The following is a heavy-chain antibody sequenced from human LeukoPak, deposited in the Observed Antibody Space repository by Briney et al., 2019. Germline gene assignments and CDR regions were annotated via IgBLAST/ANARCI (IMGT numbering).Heavy chain of an antibody. CDR3: AKTNYYGSGSYSHYYYYGMDV. Sequence: PGGSLRLSCAASGFTLSSYSMNWVRQAPGKGLEWVSAISGSGGSTYYADSVKGRFTISRDNSKNTLYLQMNSLRAEDTAVYYCAKTNYYGSGSYSHYYYYGMDVWGQGTTVTVSS. CDR2: ISGSGGST. V-gene: IGHV3-23*01. CDR1: GFTLSSYS. D-gene: IGHD3-10*01. J-gene: IGHJ6*02.